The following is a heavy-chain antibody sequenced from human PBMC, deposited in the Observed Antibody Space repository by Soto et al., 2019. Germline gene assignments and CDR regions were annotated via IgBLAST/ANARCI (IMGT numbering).Heavy chain of an antibody. CDR1: GGTFSSYY. J-gene: IGHJ3*02. CDR3: ARAVGATKTDAFDI. V-gene: IGHV1-46*01. CDR2: INPSGGST. D-gene: IGHD1-26*01. Sequence: ASLKVSCKSSGGTFSSYYMHWVRQAPGQGLEWMGIINPSGGSTSYAQKFQGRVTMTRDTSTSTVYMELSSLRSEDTAVYYCARAVGATKTDAFDIWGQGTMVTVSS.